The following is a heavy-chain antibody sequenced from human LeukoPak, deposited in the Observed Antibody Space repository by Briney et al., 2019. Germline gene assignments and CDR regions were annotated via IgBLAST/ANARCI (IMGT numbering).Heavy chain of an antibody. CDR1: GFTFSSYG. D-gene: IGHD3-3*01. J-gene: IGHJ6*03. V-gene: IGHV3-23*01. Sequence: GGSLRLSCAASGFTFSSYGMSWVRQAPGKGLEWVSAISGSGGSTYYADSVKGRFTISRDNSKNTLYLQMNSLRAEDTAVYYCAKELYYDFWSGYYSQTYYYYYMDVWGKGTTVTVSS. CDR3: AKELYYDFWSGYYSQTYYYYYMDV. CDR2: ISGSGGST.